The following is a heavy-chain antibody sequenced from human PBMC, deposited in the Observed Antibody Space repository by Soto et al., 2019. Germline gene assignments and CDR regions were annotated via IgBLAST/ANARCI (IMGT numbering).Heavy chain of an antibody. V-gene: IGHV3-23*01. D-gene: IGHD4-17*01. CDR1: AGAFRHYA. CDR2: ITLSGGTT. J-gene: IGHJ4*02. Sequence: DESCRLSCTASAGAFRHYAMNVFRQAPGKGLEWVSSITLSGGTTYYAESVKGRFAISRDNSKNTVYLRMSSLRAEDTAVYYCIKEAVTTRYLDNWGQGILVTV. CDR3: IKEAVTTRYLDN.